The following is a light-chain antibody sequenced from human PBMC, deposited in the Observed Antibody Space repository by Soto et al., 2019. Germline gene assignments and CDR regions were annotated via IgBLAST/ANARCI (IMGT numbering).Light chain of an antibody. J-gene: IGKJ1*01. CDR2: AAS. Sequence: DIQMTQSPSSLSASVGDRVTITCQASQDISNYLNWYQQKPGKAPKLLIFAASNLQSGVPSRFSGSGSGTEFTLTISSLQPDDFATYYCQQYNSYSFGQGTKVDIK. CDR1: QDISNY. CDR3: QQYNSYS. V-gene: IGKV1-33*01.